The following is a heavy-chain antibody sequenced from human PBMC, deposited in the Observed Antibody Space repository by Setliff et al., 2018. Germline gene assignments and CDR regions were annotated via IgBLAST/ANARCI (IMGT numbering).Heavy chain of an antibody. J-gene: IGHJ3*01. V-gene: IGHV1-18*01. Sequence: GASVKVSCKASGYTFTSYGFSWVRQAPGQGLEWMGCVSGYNGNTHYAQMFQGRVTMTTDTSASTAYLELRSLRSDDTALYYCATLYPWDPDAFDLWGQGTMVTVSS. CDR1: GYTFTSYG. CDR2: VSGYNGNT. CDR3: ATLYPWDPDAFDL. D-gene: IGHD3-16*01.